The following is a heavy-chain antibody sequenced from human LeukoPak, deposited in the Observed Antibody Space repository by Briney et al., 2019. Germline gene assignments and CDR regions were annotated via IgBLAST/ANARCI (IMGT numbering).Heavy chain of an antibody. J-gene: IGHJ3*02. CDR2: ISGSGGST. CDR3: AKDGTYSSGWYHDAFDI. D-gene: IGHD6-19*01. CDR1: GFTFSSYA. Sequence: PGGSLRLACAASGFTFSSYAMSWVRQAPGKGLECVSAISGSGGSTYYADSVKGRFTISRDNSKNTLYLQMNSLRAEDTAVYYCAKDGTYSSGWYHDAFDIWGQGTMVTVSS. V-gene: IGHV3-23*01.